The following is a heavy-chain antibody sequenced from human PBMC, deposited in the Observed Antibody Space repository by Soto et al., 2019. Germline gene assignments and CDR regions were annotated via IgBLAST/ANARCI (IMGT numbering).Heavy chain of an antibody. V-gene: IGHV1-18*01. Sequence: QVQLVQSGAEVKKPGASVKVSCKASGYTFTSYGISWVRQAPGQGLEWMGWIRPYNGNXXXAQKLQGRVTMTTDTXXXXXXXXXXXXXXXXXXXXXXARDAPPEDYWGQGTLVTVSS. CDR3: ARDAPPEDY. CDR2: IRPYNGNX. J-gene: IGHJ4*02. CDR1: GYTFTSYG.